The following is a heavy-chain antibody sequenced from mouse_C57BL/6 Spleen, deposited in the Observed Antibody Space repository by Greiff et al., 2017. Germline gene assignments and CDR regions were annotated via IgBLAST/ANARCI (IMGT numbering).Heavy chain of an antibody. Sequence: QVQLQQPGAELVKPGASVKLSCKASGYTFTSSWMHWVKQRPGQGLEWIGMIHPNSGSTNYNEKFKSKATLTVDKSSSTAYMQLSSLTSEDSAVYYCARSLYYGNYEVYFDVWGTGTTVTVAS. J-gene: IGHJ1*03. CDR3: ARSLYYGNYEVYFDV. CDR1: GYTFTSSW. D-gene: IGHD2-1*01. V-gene: IGHV1-64*01. CDR2: IHPNSGST.